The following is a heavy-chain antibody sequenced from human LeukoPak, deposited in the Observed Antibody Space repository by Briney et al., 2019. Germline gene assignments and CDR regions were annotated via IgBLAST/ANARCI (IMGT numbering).Heavy chain of an antibody. Sequence: PGGSLRLSCAASGFTFSSYWMSWVRQAPGKGLEWVANIKQDGSEKYYVDSVKGRFTISRDNAKNSLYLQMNSLRAEDTAVYYCARDVAPPGLGELWNWFDPWGQGTLVTVSS. D-gene: IGHD3-10*01. J-gene: IGHJ5*02. V-gene: IGHV3-7*01. CDR3: ARDVAPPGLGELWNWFDP. CDR2: IKQDGSEK. CDR1: GFTFSSYW.